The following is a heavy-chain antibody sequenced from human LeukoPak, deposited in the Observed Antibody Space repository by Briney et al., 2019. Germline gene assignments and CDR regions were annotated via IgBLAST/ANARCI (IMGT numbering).Heavy chain of an antibody. D-gene: IGHD1-26*01. CDR1: GFTFSSYA. Sequence: GGSLRLSCAASGFTFSSYAMHWVRQAPGKGLEWVAVISYDGSNKYYADSVKGRFTISRDNSKNTLYLQMNSLRAEDTAVYYCARDCGSYLPAYYFDYRGQGTLVTVSS. CDR3: ARDCGSYLPAYYFDY. CDR2: ISYDGSNK. J-gene: IGHJ4*02. V-gene: IGHV3-30-3*01.